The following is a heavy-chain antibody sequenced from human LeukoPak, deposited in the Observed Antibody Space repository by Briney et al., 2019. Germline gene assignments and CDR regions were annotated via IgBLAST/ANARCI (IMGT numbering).Heavy chain of an antibody. Sequence: GGSLRLSCAASGFTFSSYAMTWVRQAPGKGLEWVSGISGSGGSTYYADAVKGRFSISRDNSKNTLSLQMSSLRAEDTALYYCAKAIVGATTGAFDIWGQGTMVTVSS. V-gene: IGHV3-23*01. CDR3: AKAIVGATTGAFDI. J-gene: IGHJ3*02. CDR1: GFTFSSYA. D-gene: IGHD1-26*01. CDR2: ISGSGGST.